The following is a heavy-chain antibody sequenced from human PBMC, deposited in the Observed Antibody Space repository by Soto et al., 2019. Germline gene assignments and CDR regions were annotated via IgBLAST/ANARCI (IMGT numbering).Heavy chain of an antibody. Sequence: ASVKVSCKASGYTFTSYAMHWVRQAPGQRLEWMGWINAGNGNTKYSQKFQGRVTITRDTSASTAYMELSSLRSEDTAVYYCASADGGNDHYYYGMDVWGQGTTVTVSS. CDR1: GYTFTSYA. J-gene: IGHJ6*02. V-gene: IGHV1-3*01. CDR3: ASADGGNDHYYYGMDV. CDR2: INAGNGNT. D-gene: IGHD2-15*01.